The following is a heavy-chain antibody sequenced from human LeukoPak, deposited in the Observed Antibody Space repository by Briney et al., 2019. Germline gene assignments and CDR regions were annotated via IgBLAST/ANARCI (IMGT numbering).Heavy chain of an antibody. CDR3: ARVFIAAAGTDY. V-gene: IGHV1-2*02. J-gene: IGHJ4*02. CDR2: INLNRGGT. CDR1: GYTFTVYY. D-gene: IGHD6-13*01. Sequence: ASVTVSLKASGYTFTVYYMHWVRQAPGQGVEWMGWINLNRGGTNSAQTFQGRVTMTRDTSISTAYMELSRLRSDDTGVYYCARVFIAAAGTDYWGQGTLVTVSS.